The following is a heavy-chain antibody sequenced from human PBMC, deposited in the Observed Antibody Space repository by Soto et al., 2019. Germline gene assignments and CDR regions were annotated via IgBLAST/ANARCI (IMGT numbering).Heavy chain of an antibody. V-gene: IGHV6-1*01. Sequence: PSQTLSLTCAISGDSFSSNIAAWNWIRQSPSRGLEWLGRTYYRSKWYNDYAVSVKSRITINPDTSKNQFSLQLNSVTPEDTAVYYCARDRLTGTVPAFDYWGQGTLVTVSS. CDR3: ARDRLTGTVPAFDY. CDR2: TYYRSKWYN. D-gene: IGHD1-20*01. J-gene: IGHJ4*02. CDR1: GDSFSSNIAA.